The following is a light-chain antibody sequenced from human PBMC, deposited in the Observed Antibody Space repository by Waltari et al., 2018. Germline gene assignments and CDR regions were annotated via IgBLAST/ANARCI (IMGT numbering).Light chain of an antibody. CDR2: DVT. CDR1: SSDVGGHNH. J-gene: IGLJ3*02. V-gene: IGLV2-14*03. CDR3: NSFTSSTTWV. Sequence: QSALTQPASVSGSPGQSITISCTGTSSDVGGHNHVSWYQQHPGQAPKLLIYDVTKWPSGVSDRAAGSKSGNTASLTISGLQAEDEADYYCNSFTSSTTWVFGGGTRVTVL.